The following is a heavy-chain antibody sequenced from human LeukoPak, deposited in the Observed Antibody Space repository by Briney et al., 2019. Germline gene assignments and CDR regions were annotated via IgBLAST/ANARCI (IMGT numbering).Heavy chain of an antibody. J-gene: IGHJ4*02. Sequence: PSETLSLTCTVSGGSINSGSYYWSWIRQYPGKGLEWIGYIYYSGSTYYNPSLKSRLSISVDTSKNQFSLKLRSVTAADTAVYYCARMVHWNYADYWGQGTLVTVSA. D-gene: IGHD1-7*01. CDR1: GGSINSGSYY. CDR3: ARMVHWNYADY. V-gene: IGHV4-31*03. CDR2: IYYSGST.